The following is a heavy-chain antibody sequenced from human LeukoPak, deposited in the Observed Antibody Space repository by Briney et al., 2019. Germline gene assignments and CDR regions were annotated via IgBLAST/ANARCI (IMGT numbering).Heavy chain of an antibody. CDR2: IYYSGST. D-gene: IGHD3-22*01. J-gene: IGHJ5*02. Sequence: SETLSLTCTVSGGSISSSSYYWGWIRQPPGKGLEWIGSIYYSGSTYYNPSLKSRVTISVDTSKNQFSLKLSSVTAADTAVYYCARRGDSSGYYNWFDPWGQGTLVTVFS. CDR3: ARRGDSSGYYNWFDP. CDR1: GGSISSSSYY. V-gene: IGHV4-39*01.